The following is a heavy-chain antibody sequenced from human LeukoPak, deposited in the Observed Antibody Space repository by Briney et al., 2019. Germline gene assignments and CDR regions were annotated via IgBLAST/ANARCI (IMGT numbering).Heavy chain of an antibody. Sequence: EASVTVSCKTSGYSFTIYGMSWVRQAPGQGLEWMGWISGENGDTKSAQRLQGRVTMSTDTSTSTAYMELRSLTSDDTAVYYCARAGATVTRHFDYWGQGTLVIVSS. CDR2: ISGENGDT. J-gene: IGHJ4*02. V-gene: IGHV1-18*01. CDR3: ARAGATVTRHFDY. CDR1: GYSFTIYG. D-gene: IGHD4-17*01.